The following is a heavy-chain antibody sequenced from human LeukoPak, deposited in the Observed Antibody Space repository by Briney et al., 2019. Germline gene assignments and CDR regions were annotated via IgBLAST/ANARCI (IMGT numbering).Heavy chain of an antibody. CDR1: GYTFTSYG. Sequence: GASVKVSCKASGYTFTSYGISWVRQAPGQGLEWMGWISAYNGNTNYAQKFQGRVTITADESTSTAYMELSSLRSEDTAVYYCARDVGGDGYNYGWFDPWGQGTLVTVSS. CDR3: ARDVGGDGYNYGWFDP. V-gene: IGHV1-18*01. J-gene: IGHJ5*02. D-gene: IGHD5-24*01. CDR2: ISAYNGNT.